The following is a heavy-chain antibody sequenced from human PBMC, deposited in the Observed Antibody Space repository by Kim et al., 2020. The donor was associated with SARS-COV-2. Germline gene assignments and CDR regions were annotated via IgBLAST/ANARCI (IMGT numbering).Heavy chain of an antibody. Sequence: GGSLRLSCAASGFTVSSNYMSWVRQAPGKGLEWVSVIYSGGSTYYADSVKGQFTISRDNSKNTLYLQMNSLRAEDTAVYYCARDRGYGDYVSGWFDPWGQGTLVTVSS. CDR1: GFTVSSNY. CDR2: IYSGGST. D-gene: IGHD4-17*01. V-gene: IGHV3-53*01. J-gene: IGHJ5*02. CDR3: ARDRGYGDYVSGWFDP.